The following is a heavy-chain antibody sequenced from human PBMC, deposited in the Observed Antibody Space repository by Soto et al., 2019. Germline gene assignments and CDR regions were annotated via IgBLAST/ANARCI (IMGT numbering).Heavy chain of an antibody. CDR3: AHMWYSSSPDAFDI. CDR1: GFSLSTSGVG. J-gene: IGHJ3*02. Sequence: QITLKESGPTLVKPTQTLTLTCTFSGFSLSTSGVGVGWIRQPPGKALEWLALIYWDDDKRYSPSLKSSLTITKDTSKNQVVLTMTNMDPVDTATYYCAHMWYSSSPDAFDIWGQGTMVTVSS. D-gene: IGHD6-13*01. V-gene: IGHV2-5*02. CDR2: IYWDDDK.